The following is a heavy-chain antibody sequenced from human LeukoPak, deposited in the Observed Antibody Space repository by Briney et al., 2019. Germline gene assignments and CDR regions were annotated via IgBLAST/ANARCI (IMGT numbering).Heavy chain of an antibody. CDR2: INTKSGRT. D-gene: IGHD3-3*01. V-gene: IGHV1-2*02. J-gene: IGHJ5*02. Sequence: ASVKVSCKTSGYSFTDYYIHWLRQAPGQGLEWMGWINTKSGRTSSARKFQGRVTMTRDPSITTVYMDMAWLTSDDTAIYFCARADFIDAGPYLIGPWGQGTLVTVSS. CDR1: GYSFTDYY. CDR3: ARADFIDAGPYLIGP.